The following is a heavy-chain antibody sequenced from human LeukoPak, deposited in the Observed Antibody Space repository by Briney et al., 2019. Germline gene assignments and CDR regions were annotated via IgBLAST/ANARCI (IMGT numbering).Heavy chain of an antibody. J-gene: IGHJ4*02. Sequence: GGSLRLSCTVSGFTVSSNSMSWVRQAPGKGLEWVSFIYSDNTHYSDSVKGRFTVSRDNSRSTLYLQMNSLRADDTAVYFCTKDRSGRETGNQRDDYWGQGTLVTVSS. V-gene: IGHV3-66*03. CDR1: GFTVSSNS. D-gene: IGHD1-14*01. CDR3: TKDRSGRETGNQRDDY. CDR2: IYSDNT.